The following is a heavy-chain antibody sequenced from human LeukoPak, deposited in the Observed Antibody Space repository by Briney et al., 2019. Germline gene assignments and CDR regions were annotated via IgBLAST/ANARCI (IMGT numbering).Heavy chain of an antibody. Sequence: ASVKVSCKASGYTLTSYDVNWVRQATGQGLEWMGWMNPNIGHTGYAQKFQGRVTMTRNTSISTAYMELSSVTSEDTAVYYCTRAHSGYHYYYGMDVWGQGTTVTVSS. CDR3: TRAHSGYHYYYGMDV. CDR1: GYTLTSYD. CDR2: MNPNIGHT. J-gene: IGHJ6*02. V-gene: IGHV1-8*01. D-gene: IGHD5-12*01.